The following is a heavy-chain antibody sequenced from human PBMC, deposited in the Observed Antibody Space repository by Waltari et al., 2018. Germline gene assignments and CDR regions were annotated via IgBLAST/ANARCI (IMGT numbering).Heavy chain of an antibody. CDR1: GFVFTNYA. CDR2: ISALGQND. J-gene: IGHJ4*02. Sequence: EVHLVESGRGVIQPGGSLRLSCAASGFVFTNYAMSWVRRAPGKGLEWVSAISALGQNDFDADAVKGRFIGSRDNVKNTLFLDMNKLTAEDTAMYYGVRKNSNAWPAFDYWGQGLLVTVSP. V-gene: IGHV3-23*04. D-gene: IGHD4-4*01. CDR3: VRKNSNAWPAFDY.